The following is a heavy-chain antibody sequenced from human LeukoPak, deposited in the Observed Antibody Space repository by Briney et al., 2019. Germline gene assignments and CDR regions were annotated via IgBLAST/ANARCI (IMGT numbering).Heavy chain of an antibody. D-gene: IGHD2-15*01. V-gene: IGHV3-48*03. Sequence: GGSLRLSCAASGFTFSSYEMNWVRQAPGKGLEWVSYISSSGSTIYYADSVKGRFTISRDNAKNSLYLQMNSLRAEDTAVYYCARDDNSYCFDIWGQGTMVTVSS. CDR3: ARDDNSYCFDI. J-gene: IGHJ3*02. CDR1: GFTFSSYE. CDR2: ISSSGSTI.